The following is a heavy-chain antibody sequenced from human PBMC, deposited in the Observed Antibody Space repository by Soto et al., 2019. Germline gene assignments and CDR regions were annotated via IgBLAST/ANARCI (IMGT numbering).Heavy chain of an antibody. Sequence: GGSLRLSCAASGFTFSSYGMHWVRQAPGKGLERVAVIWYDGSNKYYADSVKGRFTISRDNSKNTLYLQMNSLRAEDTAVYYCARVRALFSRFGEAYYYYGMDVCGQGTTVTVSS. CDR3: ARVRALFSRFGEAYYYYGMDV. CDR1: GFTFSSYG. J-gene: IGHJ6*02. D-gene: IGHD3-10*01. CDR2: IWYDGSNK. V-gene: IGHV3-33*01.